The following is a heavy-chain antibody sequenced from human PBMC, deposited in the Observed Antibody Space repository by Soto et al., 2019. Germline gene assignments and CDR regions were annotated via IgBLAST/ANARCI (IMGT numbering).Heavy chain of an antibody. CDR3: GRANWRDWFEP. J-gene: IGHJ5*02. CDR1: GGSFSSYS. V-gene: IGHV4-34*01. D-gene: IGHD3-3*01. CDR2: ITHSGSI. Sequence: SEPLSLTCAVYGGSFSSYSWNGISQYPGKGLEWIGKITHSGSISYNPSLKSRVTISVDKPKNLFSLKLTSVTAADTSTYYCGRANWRDWFEPWGQGNLVTVS.